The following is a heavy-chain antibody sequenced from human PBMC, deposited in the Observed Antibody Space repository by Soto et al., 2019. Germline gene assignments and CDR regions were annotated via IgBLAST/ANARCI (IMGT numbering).Heavy chain of an antibody. CDR2: IIPAFGTT. V-gene: IGHV1-69*06. CDR3: VRARIPYWYFDL. CDR1: GGTFSGYG. Sequence: QVQLIQSGAEVKKPGSSVKVSCKASGGTFSGYGISWVRHAPGQGLEWMGGIIPAFGTTNYAQNFQDRVTITADSSTNTAYMELSRLGSEDTAVYSCVRARIPYWYFDLWGRGTLVTVSS. J-gene: IGHJ2*01.